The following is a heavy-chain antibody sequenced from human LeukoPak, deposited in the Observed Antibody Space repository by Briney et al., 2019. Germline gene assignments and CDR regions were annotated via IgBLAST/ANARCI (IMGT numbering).Heavy chain of an antibody. V-gene: IGHV3-30*04. CDR3: ARAGASTFGGVIVMVY. CDR2: ISYDGSNK. J-gene: IGHJ4*02. Sequence: GGSLRLSCAASGFTFSSYAMHWVRQAPGKGLEWVAVISYDGSNKYYADSVKGRFTISRDNSKNTLYLQMNSLRAEDTAVYYCARAGASTFGGVIVMVYWGQGTLVTVSS. CDR1: GFTFSSYA. D-gene: IGHD3-16*02.